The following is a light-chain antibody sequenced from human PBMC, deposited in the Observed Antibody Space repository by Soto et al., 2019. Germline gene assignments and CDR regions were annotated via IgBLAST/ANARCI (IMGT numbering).Light chain of an antibody. CDR3: QQIYNTPLA. J-gene: IGKJ5*01. CDR1: QSISSY. Sequence: DPQMTQSPLFLSASVGDRVTITCRASQSISSYVNWYQHKPGKAPKLLIYAASRLQSGVPSRFSGSGSGTDFTLTISSLQPEDFATYYCQQIYNTPLAFGQGTPLEIK. V-gene: IGKV1-39*01. CDR2: AAS.